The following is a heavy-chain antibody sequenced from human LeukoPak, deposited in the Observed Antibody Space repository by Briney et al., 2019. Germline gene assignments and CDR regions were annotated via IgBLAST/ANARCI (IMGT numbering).Heavy chain of an antibody. D-gene: IGHD3-22*01. J-gene: IGHJ3*02. CDR1: GVSISRGGYA. CDR2: IYHSGTT. Sequence: SETLSLTCAVSGVSISRGGYAWNWIRQPPGKGLEWIAYIYHSGTTYYNPSLKSRATISVDTSKNQFSLKLSSVTAADTAVYFCARARNYYDSSDYYYEGDAFDIWGQGTMVTVSS. CDR3: ARARNYYDSSDYYYEGDAFDI. V-gene: IGHV4-30-4*07.